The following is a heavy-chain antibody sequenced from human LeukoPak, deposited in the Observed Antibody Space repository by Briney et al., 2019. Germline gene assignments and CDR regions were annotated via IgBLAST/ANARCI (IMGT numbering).Heavy chain of an antibody. CDR2: VYTSGST. J-gene: IGHJ6*02. V-gene: IGHV4-61*09. CDR1: AGSISSGRYY. CDR3: ARQPPRYGMDV. Sequence: SETLSLTCTVSAGSISSGRYYWTWIRQPAGEGLEWIGHVYTSGSTNYNPSLKSRVTISVDSFKNQFSLKLSSVTAADTAVYYCARQPPRYGMDVWGQGTTVTVSS.